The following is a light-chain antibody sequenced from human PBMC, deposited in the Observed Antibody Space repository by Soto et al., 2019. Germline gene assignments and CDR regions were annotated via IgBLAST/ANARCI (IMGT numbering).Light chain of an antibody. CDR3: QSYDSNTVV. J-gene: IGLJ2*01. Sequence: QSVSESPGKTVTISCTGSSGSIASNYVQWYQQRPGSAPTIMIYDDNQRPSGVPDRFSGSIDSSSNSASLIISGLKTEDEADYYCQSYDSNTVVFGGGTKLTVL. CDR2: DDN. V-gene: IGLV6-57*02. CDR1: SGSIASNY.